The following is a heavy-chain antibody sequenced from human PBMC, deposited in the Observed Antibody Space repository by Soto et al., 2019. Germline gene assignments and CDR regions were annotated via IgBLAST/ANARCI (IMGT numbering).Heavy chain of an antibody. CDR3: ARIQLAAYAFDI. CDR2: SSNSGGYI. Sequence: QVQLLESGGGMVRPGGSLRLSCAASGFTLSDYFMAWVRQSPRQGLEWISSSSNSGGYITYADSVRGRFTISRDNAKSSLYLQMNSLRAEDSAVYYCARIQLAAYAFDIWGQGALVTVSS. V-gene: IGHV3-11*06. CDR1: GFTLSDYF. D-gene: IGHD6-25*01. J-gene: IGHJ3*02.